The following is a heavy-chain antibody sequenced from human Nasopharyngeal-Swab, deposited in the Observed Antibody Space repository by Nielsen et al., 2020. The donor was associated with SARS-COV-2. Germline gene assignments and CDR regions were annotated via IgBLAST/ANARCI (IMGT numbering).Heavy chain of an antibody. J-gene: IGHJ4*02. D-gene: IGHD3-10*01. V-gene: IGHV3-23*01. Sequence: GGSLRLSCAASGFTFSSHAMSWVRQAPGKGLEWVSAISGSGGSTYYADSVKGRFTISRDNSKNTLYLQMNSLRAEDTAVYCCAGDLGGYFDYWGQGTLVTVSS. CDR3: AGDLGGYFDY. CDR2: ISGSGGST. CDR1: GFTFSSHA.